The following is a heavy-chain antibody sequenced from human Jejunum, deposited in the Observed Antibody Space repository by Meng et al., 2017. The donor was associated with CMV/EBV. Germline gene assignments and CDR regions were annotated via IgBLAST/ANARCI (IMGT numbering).Heavy chain of an antibody. D-gene: IGHD6-13*01. V-gene: IGHV6-1*01. CDR2: TYYRSKWYS. Sequence: QPPQSGPTLVEPPQTLSRTCAISGDSVSSHTVAWNWVRLSPSRGLEWLGRTYYRSKWYSEYTVSVRSRISITPDTSKNQFSLQLTSVTPDDTAVYYCARGEDSSLDYWGQGTLVTVSS. CDR3: ARGEDSSLDY. CDR1: GDSVSSHTVA. J-gene: IGHJ4*02.